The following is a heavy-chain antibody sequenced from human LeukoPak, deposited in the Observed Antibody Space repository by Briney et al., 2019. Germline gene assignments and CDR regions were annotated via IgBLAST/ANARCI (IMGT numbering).Heavy chain of an antibody. V-gene: IGHV1-3*01. D-gene: IGHD3-22*01. Sequence: ASVKVSCKASGYTFTSYAMHWVRQAPGQRLEWMGWINAGNGNTKYSQKFQGRVTITRDTSASTAYMELSSLRSEDTAVYYCARQDYYDSSGYYQCAEYFQHWGQGTLVTVSS. J-gene: IGHJ1*01. CDR1: GYTFTSYA. CDR2: INAGNGNT. CDR3: ARQDYYDSSGYYQCAEYFQH.